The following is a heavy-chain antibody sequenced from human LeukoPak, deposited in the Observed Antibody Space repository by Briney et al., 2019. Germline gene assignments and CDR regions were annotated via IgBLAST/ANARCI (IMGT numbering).Heavy chain of an antibody. Sequence: GGSLRLSCAASGFTFSAYHINWVRQAPGKGLEWISYISTTGTTIHYADSVKGRFAISRDNAKSSLYLQMNSLRDEDTAVYYCARVWQDYSGVDYWGQGTQVTVSS. CDR3: ARVWQDYSGVDY. D-gene: IGHD2-21*01. CDR1: GFTFSAYH. J-gene: IGHJ4*02. V-gene: IGHV3-48*02. CDR2: ISTTGTTI.